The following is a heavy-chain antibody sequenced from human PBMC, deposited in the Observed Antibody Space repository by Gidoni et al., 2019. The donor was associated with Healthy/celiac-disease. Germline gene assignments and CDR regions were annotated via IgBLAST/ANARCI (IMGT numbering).Heavy chain of an antibody. CDR1: GFPFSGYA. J-gene: IGHJ6*02. V-gene: IGHV3-30-3*01. CDR2: ISYDGSNK. CDR3: ARDPWRYYYDSSGCPPGFYYYYGMDV. D-gene: IGHD3-22*01. Sequence: QVQLVESGGGVVQPGRSLRRYCAASGFPFSGYAMHWVRQAPGKGMEWVAVISYDGSNKYYADSVKGRFTISRDNSKNTLYLQMNSLRAEDTAVYYCARDPWRYYYDSSGCPPGFYYYYGMDVWGQGTTVTVSS.